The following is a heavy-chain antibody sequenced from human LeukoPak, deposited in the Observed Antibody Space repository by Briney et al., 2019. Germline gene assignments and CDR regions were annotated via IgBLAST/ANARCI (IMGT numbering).Heavy chain of an antibody. J-gene: IGHJ4*02. V-gene: IGHV4-34*01. CDR1: GGSFSGYY. Sequence: SETLSLTCAVYGGSFSGYYWSWIRQPPGKGLEWIGEINHSGSTNYNPSLKSRVTISVDTSKNQFSLKLSSVTAADTAVYYCARASAAGIPIDYWGQGTLVTVSS. CDR3: ARASAAGIPIDY. D-gene: IGHD6-13*01. CDR2: INHSGST.